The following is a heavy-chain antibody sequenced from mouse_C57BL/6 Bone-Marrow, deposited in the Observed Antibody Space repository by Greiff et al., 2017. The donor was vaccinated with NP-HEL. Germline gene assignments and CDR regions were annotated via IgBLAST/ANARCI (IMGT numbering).Heavy chain of an antibody. D-gene: IGHD2-5*01. CDR3: ARRYSKYYFDY. J-gene: IGHJ2*01. CDR2: ISGGGGNT. CDR1: GFTFSSYT. V-gene: IGHV5-9*01. Sequence: EVQLQESGGGLVKPGGSLKLSCAASGFTFSSYTMSWVRQTPEKRLEWVATISGGGGNTYYPDSVKGRFTISRDNAKNTLYLQMSSLRSEDTALYYCARRYSKYYFDYWGQGTTLTVSS.